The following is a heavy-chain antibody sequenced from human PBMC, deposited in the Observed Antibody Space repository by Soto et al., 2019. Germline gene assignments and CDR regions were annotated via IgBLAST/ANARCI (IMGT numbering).Heavy chain of an antibody. CDR1: GGTFSSYA. J-gene: IGHJ5*02. CDR3: ARSRVFWSGSNWFDP. D-gene: IGHD3-3*01. V-gene: IGHV1-69*13. Sequence: SVKVSCKASGGTFSSYAISWVRQAPGQGLEWMGGIIPIFGTTNYAQKFQGRVTITADESTSTAYMELSSLRSEDTAVYYCARSRVFWSGSNWFDPWGQGTLVTVSS. CDR2: IIPIFGTT.